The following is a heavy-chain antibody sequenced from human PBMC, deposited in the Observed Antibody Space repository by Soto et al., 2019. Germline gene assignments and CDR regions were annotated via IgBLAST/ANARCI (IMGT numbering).Heavy chain of an antibody. CDR1: GFTFSSYS. Sequence: EVQLVESGGGLVKPGGSLRLSCAASGFTFSSYSMNWVRQAPGKGLEWVSSITSISSSSSYIYYADSVKGRFTISRDNAKNSLYLQMNSLRAEDTAVYYCARVSSSGWYESPYYDMDVWGQGTTVTVSS. J-gene: IGHJ6*02. V-gene: IGHV3-21*02. D-gene: IGHD6-19*01. CDR2: ISSSSSYI. CDR3: ARVSSSGWYESPYYDMDV.